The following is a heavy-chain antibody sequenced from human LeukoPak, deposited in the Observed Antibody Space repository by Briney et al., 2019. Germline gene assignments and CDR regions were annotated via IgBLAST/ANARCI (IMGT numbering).Heavy chain of an antibody. J-gene: IGHJ4*02. D-gene: IGHD2-2*01. CDR3: ARSVGETSLEL. Sequence: PGGSLRLSCVGSRFTFRNYGIHWVRQAPSKGLEWVTAIYYDGSKKYYLESVEGRFTVSRDNSKNTVWLQMSGLRVEDTAVYHCARSVGETSLELWGQGTLVTVSP. CDR2: IYYDGSKK. CDR1: RFTFRNYG. V-gene: IGHV3-30*12.